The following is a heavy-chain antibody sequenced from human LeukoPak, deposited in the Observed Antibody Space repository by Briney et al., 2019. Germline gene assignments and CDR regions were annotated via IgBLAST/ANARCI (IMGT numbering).Heavy chain of an antibody. V-gene: IGHV4-59*08. CDR2: IYYSGST. Sequence: SETLSLTCTVSGGSISSYYWSWIRQPPGKGLEWIGYIYYSGSTNYNPSLKSRVTISVDTSKNQFSLKLSSVTAADTAAYYCARLAVAGSLEDYWGRGTLVTVSS. CDR1: GGSISSYY. D-gene: IGHD6-19*01. J-gene: IGHJ4*02. CDR3: ARLAVAGSLEDY.